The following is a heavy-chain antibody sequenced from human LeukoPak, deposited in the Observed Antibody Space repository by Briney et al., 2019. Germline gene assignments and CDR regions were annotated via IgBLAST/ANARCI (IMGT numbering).Heavy chain of an antibody. J-gene: IGHJ4*02. CDR2: IRYDGSNK. D-gene: IGHD2-15*01. V-gene: IGHV3-30*02. CDR1: GFTFSSYG. Sequence: QPGGSLRLSCAASGFTFSSYGMHWVRQAPGKGLEWVAFIRYDGSNKYYADSVKGRFTISRDNSKNTLYLQMNSLRAEDTAVYYCAKPQGYCSGGSCYLGYWGQGTLVTVSS. CDR3: AKPQGYCSGGSCYLGY.